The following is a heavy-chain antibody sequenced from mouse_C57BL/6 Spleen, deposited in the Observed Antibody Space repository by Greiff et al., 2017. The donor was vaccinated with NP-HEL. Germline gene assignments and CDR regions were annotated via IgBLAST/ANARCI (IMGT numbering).Heavy chain of an antibody. CDR1: GYTFTDYY. CDR3: ARLYGNYPWAWFAY. D-gene: IGHD2-1*01. Sequence: VQLQQSGPELVKPGASVKISCKASGYTFTDYYMNWVKQSHGKSLEWIGDINPNNGGTSYNQKFKGKATLTVDKSSSTAYMELRSLTSEDSAVYYCARLYGNYPWAWFAYWGQGTLVTVSA. CDR2: INPNNGGT. J-gene: IGHJ3*01. V-gene: IGHV1-26*01.